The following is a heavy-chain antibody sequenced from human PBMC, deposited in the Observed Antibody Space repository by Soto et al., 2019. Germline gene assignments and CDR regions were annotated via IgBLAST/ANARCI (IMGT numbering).Heavy chain of an antibody. Sequence: QVTLKESGPVLVNPTATLTLTCTVSGFSLSNARMGVSWLRQPPEKALEWLAHIFSNDEKSYSTSLKSRLTTSKDTSKSQVGRTMTNMDPVDTATYYCAREYYYDSSGLVGFDYWGQGTLVTVS. CDR1: GFSLSNARMG. J-gene: IGHJ4*02. CDR3: AREYYYDSSGLVGFDY. D-gene: IGHD3-22*01. CDR2: IFSNDEK. V-gene: IGHV2-26*01.